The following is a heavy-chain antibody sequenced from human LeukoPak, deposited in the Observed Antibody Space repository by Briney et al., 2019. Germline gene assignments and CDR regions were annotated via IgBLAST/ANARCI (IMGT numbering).Heavy chain of an antibody. D-gene: IGHD2-15*01. J-gene: IGHJ4*02. CDR2: IYPGDSDT. CDR1: GYSFTSYW. V-gene: IGHV5-51*01. CDR3: ARWGGYCSGGNCYPLYYFDS. Sequence: RGESLKISCKGSGYSFTSYWIGWVRQMPGKGLEWMGIIYPGDSDTRYSPSFQGQVTISADKSISTASLQWSSLKASDTAMYYCARWGGYCSGGNCYPLYYFDSWGQGTLVNVPS.